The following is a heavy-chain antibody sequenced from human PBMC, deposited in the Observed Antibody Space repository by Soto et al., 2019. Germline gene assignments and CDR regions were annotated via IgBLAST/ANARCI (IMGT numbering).Heavy chain of an antibody. CDR3: AKGPAAIKSWFDP. J-gene: IGHJ5*02. V-gene: IGHV3-23*01. CDR1: VFTFIDYT. Sequence: PGGSLRLSCAASVFTFIDYTMNWVRQAPGKGLEWVSSISASGYATYYAESVKGRFTISRDNSKSTLDLQMNSLRVEDTAVYYCAKGPAAIKSWFDPWGQGTQVTV. D-gene: IGHD2-2*02. CDR2: ISASGYAT.